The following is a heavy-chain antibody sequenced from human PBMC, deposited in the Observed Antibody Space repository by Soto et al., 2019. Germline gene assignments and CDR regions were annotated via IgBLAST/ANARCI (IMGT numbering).Heavy chain of an antibody. CDR3: ARDMDRWMVTPGFFGY. CDR1: GFTFSSYG. D-gene: IGHD3-3*01. Sequence: QVQLVESGGGVVQPGRSLRLSCAASGFTFSSYGMHWVRQAPGKGLERVAVIWYDGSNKYYADSVKGRFTISRDNSKNTLYLQMNSLRAEDTAVYYCARDMDRWMVTPGFFGYWGQGSLVTVSS. CDR2: IWYDGSNK. V-gene: IGHV3-33*01. J-gene: IGHJ4*02.